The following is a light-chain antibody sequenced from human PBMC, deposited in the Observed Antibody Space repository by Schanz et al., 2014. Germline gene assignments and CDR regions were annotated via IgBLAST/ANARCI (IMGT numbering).Light chain of an antibody. Sequence: QSALTQPASVSGSPGQSITISCTGTSSDVGGYNYVSWYQQHPGKAPRLMIYDDIKRPSGVSIRFSGSTSGNTASLTVSGLQAEDEADYYCNSYAGSNNWVFGGGTKLTVL. V-gene: IGLV2-14*03. CDR2: DDI. CDR1: SSDVGGYNY. J-gene: IGLJ3*02. CDR3: NSYAGSNNWV.